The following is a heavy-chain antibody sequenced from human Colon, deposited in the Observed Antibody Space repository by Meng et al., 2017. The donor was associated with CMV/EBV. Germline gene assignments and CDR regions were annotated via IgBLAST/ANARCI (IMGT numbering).Heavy chain of an antibody. J-gene: IGHJ4*02. CDR3: ARWGSGWKIFDC. D-gene: IGHD3-16*01. CDR1: GDSVSSNNAA. Sequence: SGDSVSSNNAAWSRIRQSPSRGLEWLGRTYYRSKWFDDYAVSVKSRITINPDTSKNQFSLQLNSVTPEDTAMYYCARWGSGWKIFDCWGQGTLVTVSS. V-gene: IGHV6-1*01. CDR2: TYYRSKWFD.